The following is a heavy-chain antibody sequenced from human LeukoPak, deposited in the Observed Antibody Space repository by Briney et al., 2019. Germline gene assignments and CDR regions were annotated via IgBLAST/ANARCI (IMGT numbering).Heavy chain of an antibody. D-gene: IGHD3-22*01. CDR3: ARDYYDSSGYFGFDP. CDR2: IYYSGST. CDR1: GGSISCSSYY. J-gene: IGHJ5*02. V-gene: IGHV4-39*07. Sequence: SETLSLTCTVSGGSISCSSYYWGWIRQPPGKGLEWIGSIYYSGSTYYNPSLKSRVTISVDTSKNQSSLKLSSVTAADTAVYYCARDYYDSSGYFGFDPWGQGTLVTVSS.